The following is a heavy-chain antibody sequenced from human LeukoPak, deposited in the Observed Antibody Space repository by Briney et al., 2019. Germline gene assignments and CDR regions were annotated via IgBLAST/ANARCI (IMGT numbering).Heavy chain of an antibody. CDR2: INTNTGNP. V-gene: IGHV7-4-1*02. CDR1: GYTFTSYA. Sequence: GASVEVSCTASGYTFTSYAMNWVRQAPGQGLEWMGWINTNTGNPTYAQGFTGRFVFSLDTSVSTAYLQISSLKAEDTAVYYCARAPDIVVVPAAMDPDYYYYGMDVWGQGTTVTVSS. CDR3: ARAPDIVVVPAAMDPDYYYYGMDV. J-gene: IGHJ6*02. D-gene: IGHD2-2*01.